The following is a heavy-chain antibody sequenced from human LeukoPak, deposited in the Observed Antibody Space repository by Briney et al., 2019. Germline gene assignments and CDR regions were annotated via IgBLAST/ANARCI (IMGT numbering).Heavy chain of an antibody. V-gene: IGHV1-2*02. Sequence: ASVKVSCKASGYTFTGYYMHWVRQAPGQGLEWMGWINPNSDGTKYAQKFQGRVTMTRDTSISTAYMELSRLRSDDTAVYYCARTPPSHYSSSWLGWFDPWGQGTLVTVSS. J-gene: IGHJ5*02. CDR2: INPNSDGT. CDR3: ARTPPSHYSSSWLGWFDP. CDR1: GYTFTGYY. D-gene: IGHD6-13*01.